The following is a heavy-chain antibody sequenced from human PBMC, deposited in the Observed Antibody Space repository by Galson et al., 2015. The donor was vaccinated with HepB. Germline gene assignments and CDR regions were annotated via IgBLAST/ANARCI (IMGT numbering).Heavy chain of an antibody. J-gene: IGHJ4*02. Sequence: SLRLSCAASGFTVSHNYMSWVRQAPGKGLECVSVIYSGRRTYYADSVKGRFTISRDNSKNTLYLQMNSLRAEDTAVYYCARILGPILGFDWLLAPFDYWGQGTLVTVSS. V-gene: IGHV3-53*01. CDR2: IYSGRRT. CDR1: GFTVSHNY. CDR3: ARILGPILGFDWLLAPFDY. D-gene: IGHD3-9*01.